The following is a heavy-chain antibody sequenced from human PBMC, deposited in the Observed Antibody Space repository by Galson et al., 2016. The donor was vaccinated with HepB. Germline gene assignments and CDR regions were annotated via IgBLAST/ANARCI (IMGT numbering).Heavy chain of an antibody. J-gene: IGHJ4*02. CDR2: VFPTTSGT. D-gene: IGHD2-21*02. Sequence: QSGAEVTKPGESLRISCTGSGYRFHTYWIAWVRQMPGKGPEWMGMVFPTTSGTRYSPSLQGQVTIPADKSTSTTYLQWSSLRASDTAMYYCARQTAEGSFDYWGQGTLAIVSS. V-gene: IGHV5-51*01. CDR3: ARQTAEGSFDY. CDR1: GYRFHTYW.